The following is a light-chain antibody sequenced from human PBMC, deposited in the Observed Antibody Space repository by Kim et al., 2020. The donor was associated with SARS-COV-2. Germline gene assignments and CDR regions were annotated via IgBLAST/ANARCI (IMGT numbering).Light chain of an antibody. Sequence: DIVMTQSPDSLAVSLGERATINCKSSQSVLYSSNNKNYLAWYQQKPGQPPKLLIYWASTRESGVPDRFSGSGSGTDFTLTISSLQAEDVAVYYCQQYYSTPLTLGGGTTLDIK. J-gene: IGKJ4*01. CDR1: QSVLYSSNNKNY. V-gene: IGKV4-1*01. CDR2: WAS. CDR3: QQYYSTPLT.